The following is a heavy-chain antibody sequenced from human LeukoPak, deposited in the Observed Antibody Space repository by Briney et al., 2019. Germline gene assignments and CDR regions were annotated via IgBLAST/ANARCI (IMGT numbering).Heavy chain of an antibody. CDR2: IYYSGST. Sequence: SETLSLTCTVSGGSISSSSYYWGWIRQPPGKGLEWIGSIYYSGSTYYNPSLKSRVTISVDTSKNQFSLKLSSVTAADTAVYYCARRDILTDPFDYWGQGTLVAVSS. J-gene: IGHJ4*02. CDR1: GGSISSSSYY. D-gene: IGHD3-9*01. CDR3: ARRDILTDPFDY. V-gene: IGHV4-39*01.